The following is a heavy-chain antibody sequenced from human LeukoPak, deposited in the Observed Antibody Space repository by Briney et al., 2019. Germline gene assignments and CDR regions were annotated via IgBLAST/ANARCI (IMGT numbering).Heavy chain of an antibody. CDR1: GFTFSNYA. CDR2: ISGSAGST. Sequence: PGGTLRLSCAASGFTFSNYAMSWVRQAPGKGLEWVSAISGSAGSTYYADSVKGRFTISRDNAKNTLYLQMNSLRAEDTAVYYCAGDGVAVAGRGFDYWGQGTLVTVSS. CDR3: AGDGVAVAGRGFDY. D-gene: IGHD6-19*01. V-gene: IGHV3-23*01. J-gene: IGHJ4*02.